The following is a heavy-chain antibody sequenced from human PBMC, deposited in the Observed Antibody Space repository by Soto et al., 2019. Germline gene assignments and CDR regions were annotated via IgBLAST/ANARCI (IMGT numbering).Heavy chain of an antibody. Sequence: ASVKVSCKASGYTFTSYGISWVRQAPGQGREWMGGISAYDGNTNYAQKLQGRVTMTTDTSTSIAYMELRSLGSDDTAVYYCARAGERAPVDYWGQGTLVTVSS. CDR3: ARAGERAPVDY. CDR2: ISAYDGNT. CDR1: GYTFTSYG. V-gene: IGHV1-18*01. D-gene: IGHD1-1*01. J-gene: IGHJ4*02.